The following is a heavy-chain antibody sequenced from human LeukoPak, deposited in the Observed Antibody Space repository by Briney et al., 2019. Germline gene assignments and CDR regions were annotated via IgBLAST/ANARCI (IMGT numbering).Heavy chain of an antibody. CDR1: GGSFSGYY. Sequence: PSETLSLTCAVYGGSFSGYYWSWIRQPPGKGLEWIGEINHSGSTNYNPSLKSRVTISVDTSKNRFSLKLSSVTAADTAVYYCARGTVRAAAGTFDYWGQGTLVTASS. D-gene: IGHD6-13*01. CDR2: INHSGST. V-gene: IGHV4-34*01. CDR3: ARGTVRAAAGTFDY. J-gene: IGHJ4*02.